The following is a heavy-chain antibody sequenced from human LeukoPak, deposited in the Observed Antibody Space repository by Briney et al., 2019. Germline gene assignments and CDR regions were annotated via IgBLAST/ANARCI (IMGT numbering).Heavy chain of an antibody. CDR1: GGSINSHY. D-gene: IGHD6-19*01. Sequence: SETLSLTCTVSGGSINSHYWSWIRQPPGKGLEWIGDIYYKGSTNYNPSLKSRVTISVDTSKNHLSLKLTSVLAADTAIYYCVRRDNTGWNYFDYWGEGILVTVSS. V-gene: IGHV4-59*08. CDR3: VRRDNTGWNYFDY. J-gene: IGHJ4*02. CDR2: IYYKGST.